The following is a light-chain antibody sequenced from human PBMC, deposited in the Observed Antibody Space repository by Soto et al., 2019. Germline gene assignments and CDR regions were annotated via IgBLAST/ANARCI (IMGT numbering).Light chain of an antibody. Sequence: QSVLTQPPSASGTPGQRVTISCSGSSSNIGSNTVNWYQQLPGTAPKLRIYSNNQLPSGFPDRFSGSKSGTSASLAISGLQSEDEADYYCAAWDDSLNGWVFGGGTKLTVL. CDR2: SNN. CDR3: AAWDDSLNGWV. V-gene: IGLV1-44*01. CDR1: SSNIGSNT. J-gene: IGLJ3*02.